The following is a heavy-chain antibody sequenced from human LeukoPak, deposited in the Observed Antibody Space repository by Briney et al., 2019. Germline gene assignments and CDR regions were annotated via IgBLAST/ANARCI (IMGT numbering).Heavy chain of an antibody. D-gene: IGHD4-17*01. V-gene: IGHV1-2*02. CDR3: ARSWDTVADAFDI. CDR2: INPNSGGT. J-gene: IGHJ3*02. Sequence: ASVKVSCKASGYTFTGYYMHWVRQAPGQGLEWMGWINPNSGGTNYAQKFQGRGTMTRDTSISTAYMELSRLRSDDTAVYYCARSWDTVADAFDIWGQGTMVTVSS. CDR1: GYTFTGYY.